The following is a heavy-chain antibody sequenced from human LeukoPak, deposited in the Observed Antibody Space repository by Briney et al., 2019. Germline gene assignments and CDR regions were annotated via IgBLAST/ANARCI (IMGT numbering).Heavy chain of an antibody. J-gene: IGHJ4*02. CDR1: GGSFSGYY. CDR3: ARHFDSSGWPFDY. Sequence: PSETLSLTCAVYGGSFSGYYWSWIRQPPGKGLEWIGEINHSGSTNYNPSLKSRVTISVDTSKNQFSLKLSSVTAADTAVYYCARHFDSSGWPFDYWGQGTLVTVSS. V-gene: IGHV4-34*01. CDR2: INHSGST. D-gene: IGHD6-19*01.